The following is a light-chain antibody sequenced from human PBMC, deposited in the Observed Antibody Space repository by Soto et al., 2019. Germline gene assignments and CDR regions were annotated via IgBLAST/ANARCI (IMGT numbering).Light chain of an antibody. CDR1: QSVSSN. J-gene: IGKJ1*01. Sequence: EIVMTQSPATLSVSPGERATLSCRASQSVSSNLAWYQQKPGQAPRLLIYDASIRATGIPARFSGSGSGTEFTLTISSLQSEDFAVYYCHQYNNWPTFGQGTKVEIK. CDR3: HQYNNWPT. CDR2: DAS. V-gene: IGKV3-15*01.